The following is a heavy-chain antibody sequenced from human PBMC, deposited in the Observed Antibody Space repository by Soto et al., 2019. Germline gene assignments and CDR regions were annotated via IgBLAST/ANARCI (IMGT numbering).Heavy chain of an antibody. CDR2: ISYDGSNK. D-gene: IGHD2-15*01. CDR1: GFTFSTYA. V-gene: IGHV3-30*04. Sequence: QVQLVESGGGVVQPGRSLRLSCAASGFTFSTYAMHWVRQAPGKGLEWVAVISYDGSNKHYADSVKGRFTISRDNSKNTLYLPMNSLRAEDTAVYYCARPPVIDIVVPPDYLGQGTLVTVSS. CDR3: ARPPVIDIVVPPDY. J-gene: IGHJ4*02.